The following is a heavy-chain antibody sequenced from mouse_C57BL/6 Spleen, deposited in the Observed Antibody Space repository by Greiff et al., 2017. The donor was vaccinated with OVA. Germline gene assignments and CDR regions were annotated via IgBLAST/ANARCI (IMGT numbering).Heavy chain of an antibody. J-gene: IGHJ3*01. CDR1: GYTFTSYW. D-gene: IGHD3-2*02. CDR3: ARRATAQATFAY. CDR2: IDPSDSYT. V-gene: IGHV1-50*01. Sequence: QVQLQQPGAELVKPGASVKLSCKASGYTFTSYWMQWVKQRPGQGLEWIGEIDPSDSYTNYNQKFKGKATLTVVTSSSTAYMQLSSLTSEDSAVYYCARRATAQATFAYWGQGTLVTVSA.